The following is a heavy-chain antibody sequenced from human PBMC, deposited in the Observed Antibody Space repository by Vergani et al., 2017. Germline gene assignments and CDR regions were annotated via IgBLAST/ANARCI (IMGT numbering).Heavy chain of an antibody. CDR3: TTDPLKSITMIVVSRLYGMDV. Sequence: EVQLVESGGGLVKPGGSLRLSCAASGFSFSNAWMTWVRQGPGKGLEWVGRIKSQIDGGTTDYAAPVKGRFTISRDDSTNMLYLQMNSLKTEDTAVYYCTTDPLKSITMIVVSRLYGMDVWGQGTTVTVSS. V-gene: IGHV3-15*01. CDR2: IKSQIDGGTT. CDR1: GFSFSNAW. J-gene: IGHJ6*02. D-gene: IGHD3-22*01.